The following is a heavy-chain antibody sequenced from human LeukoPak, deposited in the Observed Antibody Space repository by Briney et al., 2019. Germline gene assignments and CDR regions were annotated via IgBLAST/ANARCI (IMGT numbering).Heavy chain of an antibody. J-gene: IGHJ4*02. CDR1: GFTFSSYA. CDR3: AKDFKSTVVTTLDY. Sequence: QSGGSLRLSCAASGFTFSSYAMSWVRQAPGKGLEWVSAISGSGGSTYYADSVKGRFTISRDNSKNTLYLQMSSLRAEDTAVYYCAKDFKSTVVTTLDYWGQGTLVTVSS. D-gene: IGHD4-23*01. V-gene: IGHV3-23*01. CDR2: ISGSGGST.